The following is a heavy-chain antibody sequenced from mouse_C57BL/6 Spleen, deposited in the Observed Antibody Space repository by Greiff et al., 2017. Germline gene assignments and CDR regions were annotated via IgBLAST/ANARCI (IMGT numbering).Heavy chain of an antibody. Sequence: EVQLQQSGAELVRPGASVKLSCTASGFNIKDDYMHWVKQRPEQGLEWIGWIDPENGDTEYASKFQGKATIKADTSSNTAYLQLSSLTSEDTAVYYCTKAIYYYGSRYFDVWGTGTTVTVSS. CDR3: TKAIYYYGSRYFDV. D-gene: IGHD1-1*01. CDR1: GFNIKDDY. V-gene: IGHV14-4*01. J-gene: IGHJ1*03. CDR2: IDPENGDT.